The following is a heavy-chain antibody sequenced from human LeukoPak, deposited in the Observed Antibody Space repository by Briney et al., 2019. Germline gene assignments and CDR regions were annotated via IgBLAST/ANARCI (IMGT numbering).Heavy chain of an antibody. CDR2: IYYSGST. J-gene: IGHJ4*02. D-gene: IGHD3-3*01. CDR3: ASSDFWSGYYTGGCLDY. V-gene: IGHV4-30-4*01. CDR1: GGSISSGDYY. Sequence: SETLSLTCTVSGGSISSGDYYWSWIRQPPGKGLEWIGYIYYSGSTYYNPSLKSRVTISVDTSKNQFSLKLSSVTAADTAVYYCASSDFWSGYYTGGCLDYWGQGTLVTVSS.